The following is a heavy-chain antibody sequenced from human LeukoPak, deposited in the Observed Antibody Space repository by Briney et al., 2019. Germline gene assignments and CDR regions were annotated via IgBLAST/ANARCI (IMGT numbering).Heavy chain of an antibody. CDR1: GFTFSSYG. Sequence: GGSLRLSCAASGFTFSSYGMHWVRQAPGKGLEWVAVMWYDGSNKYYADSVKGRFTISRDNSKNTLYLQMNSLRAEDTAVYYCAKVWADYDFWSAYYWYFALWGRGTLVTVSS. CDR3: AKVWADYDFWSAYYWYFAL. CDR2: MWYDGSNK. J-gene: IGHJ2*01. D-gene: IGHD3-3*01. V-gene: IGHV3-33*06.